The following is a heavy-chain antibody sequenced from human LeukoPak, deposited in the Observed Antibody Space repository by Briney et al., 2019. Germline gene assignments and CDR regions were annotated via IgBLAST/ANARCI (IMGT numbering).Heavy chain of an antibody. V-gene: IGHV3-74*01. J-gene: IGHJ4*02. D-gene: IGHD2-15*01. CDR2: INSDGSST. Sequence: GSLRLSCAASGFTFSSYWMHWVRQAPGKGLVWVSRINSDGSSTSYADSVKGRFTISRDNAKNTLYLQMNSLRAEDTAVYYCASSLGYCSGGSCYTRDHFDYWGQGTLVTVSS. CDR3: ASSLGYCSGGSCYTRDHFDY. CDR1: GFTFSSYW.